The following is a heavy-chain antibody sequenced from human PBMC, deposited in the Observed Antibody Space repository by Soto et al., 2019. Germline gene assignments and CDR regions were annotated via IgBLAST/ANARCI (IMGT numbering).Heavy chain of an antibody. V-gene: IGHV3-21*01. D-gene: IGHD1-1*01. Sequence: EVQLLESGGGLVKPGGSLRLSCAASGFTFSSYSVNWVRQAPGKGLEWVSSISSSSTYIYYAASVRGRFTIPRDNAKHSLSLQMHSLTAEETALYQCATYQLDRRDYGMDVWGQGTTVTVSS. CDR2: ISSSSTYI. CDR3: ATYQLDRRDYGMDV. CDR1: GFTFSSYS. J-gene: IGHJ6*02.